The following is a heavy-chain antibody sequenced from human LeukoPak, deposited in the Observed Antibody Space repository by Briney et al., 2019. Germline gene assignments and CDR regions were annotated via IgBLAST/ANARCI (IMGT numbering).Heavy chain of an antibody. V-gene: IGHV4-38-2*02. D-gene: IGHD3-10*01. Sequence: PSETLSLTCTVSGYSISSGYYWGWIRQPPGKGLEWIGSIYHSGSTCYNPSLKSRVTISVDTSKNQFSLKLSSVTAADTAVYYCARMVRGVTPDTYYYYYYMDVWGKGTTVTISS. CDR3: ARMVRGVTPDTYYYYYYMDV. CDR2: IYHSGST. CDR1: GYSISSGYY. J-gene: IGHJ6*03.